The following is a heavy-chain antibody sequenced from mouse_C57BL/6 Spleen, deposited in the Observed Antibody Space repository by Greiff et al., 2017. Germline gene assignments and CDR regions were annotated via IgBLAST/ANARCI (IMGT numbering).Heavy chain of an antibody. CDR1: GFTFSDYG. V-gene: IGHV5-17*01. CDR2: ISSGSSTI. Sequence: EVQVVESGGGLVKPGGSLKLSCAASGFTFSDYGMHWVRQAPEKGLEWVTNISSGSSTINYADTVKSRFTISRDNAKNTLFLRMTSLRSEDTALYYCARTGDEGYFDVWGTGTTVTVSS. J-gene: IGHJ1*03. D-gene: IGHD3-3*01. CDR3: ARTGDEGYFDV.